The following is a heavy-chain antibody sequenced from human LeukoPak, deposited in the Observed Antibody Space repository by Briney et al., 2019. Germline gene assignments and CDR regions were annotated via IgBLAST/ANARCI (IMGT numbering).Heavy chain of an antibody. CDR3: AKSGRRGYSYGSRFKYYYDY. CDR1: GSTFSSYG. J-gene: IGHJ4*02. D-gene: IGHD5-18*01. CDR2: ISYDGINK. Sequence: GGSLRLSCAASGSTFSSYGLHWVRQAPGKGLEWVAVISYDGINKYYADSVKGRFTISRDNSKNTLYLQMNSLRTEDTAVYYCAKSGRRGYSYGSRFKYYYDYWGQGNPGHRLL. V-gene: IGHV3-30*18.